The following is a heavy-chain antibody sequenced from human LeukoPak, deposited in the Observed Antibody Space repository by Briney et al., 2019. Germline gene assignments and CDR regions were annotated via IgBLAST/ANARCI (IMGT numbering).Heavy chain of an antibody. CDR3: ARQSGLWFGEFMYYFDY. CDR2: IYYSGST. V-gene: IGHV4-39*01. J-gene: IGHJ4*02. D-gene: IGHD3-10*01. CDR1: GGSISSSSYY. Sequence: SETLSLTCTVSGGSISSSSYYWGWIRQPPGKGLEWIGSIYYSGSTYYNPSLKSRVAISVDTSKNQFSLKLSSVTAADTAVYYCARQSGLWFGEFMYYFDYWGQGTLVTVSS.